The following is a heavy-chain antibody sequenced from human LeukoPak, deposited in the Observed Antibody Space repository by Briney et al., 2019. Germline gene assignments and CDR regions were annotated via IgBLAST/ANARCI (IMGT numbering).Heavy chain of an antibody. D-gene: IGHD5-18*01. Sequence: GGSLRLSCAASGFTFSSYWLHWVRQAPGKGLVWVSRIKGDERSTNYADSVRGRFTISRDNAKNTVYLEMNSLRAEDTAVYYCVRGQLWSYYHDYWGQGTLVTVSS. CDR3: VRGQLWSYYHDY. J-gene: IGHJ4*02. CDR1: GFTFSSYW. V-gene: IGHV3-74*01. CDR2: IKGDERST.